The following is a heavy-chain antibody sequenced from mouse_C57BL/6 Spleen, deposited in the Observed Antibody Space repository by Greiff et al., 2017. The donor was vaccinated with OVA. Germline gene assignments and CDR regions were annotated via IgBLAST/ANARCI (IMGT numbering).Heavy chain of an antibody. J-gene: IGHJ4*01. CDR1: GYAFSSYW. D-gene: IGHD2-12*01. V-gene: IGHV1-22*01. CDR3: AREAVNDGPLDY. CDR2: INPNNGGT. Sequence: EVKLMESGAELVKPGASVKISCKASGYAFSSYWMNWVKQSHGKSLEWIGYINPNNGGTSYNQKFKGKATLTVNKSSSTAYMELRSLTSEDSAVYYCAREAVNDGPLDYWGQGTSVTVSS.